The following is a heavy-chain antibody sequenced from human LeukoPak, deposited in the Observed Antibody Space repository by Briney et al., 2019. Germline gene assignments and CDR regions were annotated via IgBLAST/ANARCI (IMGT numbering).Heavy chain of an antibody. CDR1: GFTIRSYG. V-gene: IGHV3-30*02. Sequence: GGSLRLSCAASGFTIRSYGMHWVRQAPGKGLEWVAYIRHDGSYKYYADSVKGRFTISRDSSKNTLFLQMNSLRPEDTAVYYCAKRGQEGAYYFDYWGQGTLVTVSS. J-gene: IGHJ4*02. CDR2: IRHDGSYK. D-gene: IGHD3-10*01. CDR3: AKRGQEGAYYFDY.